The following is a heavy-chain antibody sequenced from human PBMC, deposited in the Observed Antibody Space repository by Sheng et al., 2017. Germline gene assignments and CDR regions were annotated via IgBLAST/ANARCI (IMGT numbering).Heavy chain of an antibody. CDR2: ISGSGRTT. Sequence: VQLVESGGGVVQPGRSLRLSCEASGLTSSGVEMNWVRQAPGKGLEWVAYISGSGRTTYYAESVKGRFTISRDNAKNSLSLQMNSLSAEDTALYYCVRSGAYWAHWGQGTLVTVSS. V-gene: IGHV3-48*03. J-gene: IGHJ4*02. CDR3: VRSGAYWAH. D-gene: IGHD2-8*02. CDR1: GLTSSGVE.